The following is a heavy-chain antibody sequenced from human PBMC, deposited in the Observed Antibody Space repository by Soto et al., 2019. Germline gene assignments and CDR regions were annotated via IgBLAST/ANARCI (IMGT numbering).Heavy chain of an antibody. Sequence: QVQLQESGPGLVKPSQTLSVTCTVYGGSVSMGGYYCGWIRQHPGKGLEWTGYIYDIGADYYSPSLETRVPISVDTAKNHVSLKLSSVTAADTAVYYCASYCGGDCSVYWGQGTLVNVSS. V-gene: IGHV4-31*03. CDR1: GGSVSMGGYY. J-gene: IGHJ1*01. CDR3: ASYCGGDCSVY. CDR2: IYDIGAD. D-gene: IGHD2-21*02.